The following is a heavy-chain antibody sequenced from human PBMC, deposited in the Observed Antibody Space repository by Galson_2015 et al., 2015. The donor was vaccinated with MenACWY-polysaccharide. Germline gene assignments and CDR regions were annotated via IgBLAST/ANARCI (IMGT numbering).Heavy chain of an antibody. V-gene: IGHV3-74*01. CDR3: ARAGAKYCRGGNCFFNWFDP. J-gene: IGHJ5*02. CDR2: TNGDGGAT. Sequence: SLRLSCAASGFTFSSYYWMHWVRQAPGEGLVWVSRTNGDGGATDYADSVQCRFTISRDNAKNTLYLQMNSLRAEDTAVYYCARAGAKYCRGGNCFFNWFDPWGQGTLVTVSS. D-gene: IGHD2-15*01. CDR1: GFTFSSYYW.